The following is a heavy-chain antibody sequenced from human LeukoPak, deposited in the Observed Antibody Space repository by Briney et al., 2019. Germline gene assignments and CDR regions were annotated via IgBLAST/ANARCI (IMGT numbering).Heavy chain of an antibody. CDR1: GGSISRSTYY. D-gene: IGHD6-13*01. CDR3: ASIAAAGNE. Sequence: SETLSLTCTVSGGSISRSTYYWGWIRQPPGQGLEWIGSIYYSGSTYYNPSLKSRVTISVDTSMNQFSLKLSSATAADTAVYYCASIAAAGNEWGQGTLVTVSS. CDR2: IYYSGST. J-gene: IGHJ4*02. V-gene: IGHV4-39*01.